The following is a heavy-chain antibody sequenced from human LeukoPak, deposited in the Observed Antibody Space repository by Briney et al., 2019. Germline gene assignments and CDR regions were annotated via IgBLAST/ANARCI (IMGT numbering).Heavy chain of an antibody. CDR1: GGSFSGYY. CDR3: ARGPGVPAAIRRGVYYYMDV. CDR2: INHSGST. J-gene: IGHJ6*03. V-gene: IGHV4-34*01. D-gene: IGHD2-2*02. Sequence: SETLSLTCAVYGGSFSGYYWSWIRQPPGKGLEWIGEINHSGSTNYNPSLKSRVTISVETSKNQFSLKLSSVTAADTAVYYCARGPGVPAAIRRGVYYYMDVWGKGTTVTVSS.